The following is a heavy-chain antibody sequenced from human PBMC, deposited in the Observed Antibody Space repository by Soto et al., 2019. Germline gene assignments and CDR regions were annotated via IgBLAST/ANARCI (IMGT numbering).Heavy chain of an antibody. J-gene: IGHJ6*02. V-gene: IGHV3-30*18. Sequence: PGGALRLSCAASGFTFSSYGMHWVRKAPGKGLEWVAVISYDGSNKYYADSVKGRFTIARDNSKNTLYLQMNSLRAEDTAVYYCAKDRVFNFWSGYTYYYGMDVWGQGTTVTVSS. D-gene: IGHD3-3*01. CDR2: ISYDGSNK. CDR1: GFTFSSYG. CDR3: AKDRVFNFWSGYTYYYGMDV.